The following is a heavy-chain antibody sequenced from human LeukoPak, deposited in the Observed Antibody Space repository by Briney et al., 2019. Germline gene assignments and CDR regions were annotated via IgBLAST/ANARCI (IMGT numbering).Heavy chain of an antibody. D-gene: IGHD5-12*01. CDR2: ISSSGSTI. CDR1: GFTFSSYE. J-gene: IGHJ6*02. Sequence: GGSLRLSCAVSGFTFSSYEMNWVRQAPGKGLEWVSYISSSGSTIYYADSVKGRSTISRDNAKNSLYLQMNSLRADDTAVYYCARASGNAYYYGLDVWGQGTTVTVSS. V-gene: IGHV3-48*03. CDR3: ARASGNAYYYGLDV.